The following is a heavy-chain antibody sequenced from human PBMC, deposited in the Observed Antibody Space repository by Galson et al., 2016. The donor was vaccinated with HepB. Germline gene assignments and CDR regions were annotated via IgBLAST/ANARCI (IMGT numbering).Heavy chain of an antibody. J-gene: IGHJ3*02. CDR2: VDPAGLTT. V-gene: IGHV1-46*01. Sequence: SVKVSCKASGYTFTRFFIHWVRQVPGQGLEWMGIVDPAGLTTEYAQRFQDRLTMTGDTSTSTVHMELSGLTSAETAMYYCARDALLDGYSGYEGAFDIWGHGTMVTVSS. D-gene: IGHD5-12*01. CDR3: ARDALLDGYSGYEGAFDI. CDR1: GYTFTRFF.